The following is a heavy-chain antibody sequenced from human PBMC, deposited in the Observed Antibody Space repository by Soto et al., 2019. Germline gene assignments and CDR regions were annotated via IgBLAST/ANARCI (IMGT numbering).Heavy chain of an antibody. CDR1: GFTFSSYG. V-gene: IGHV3-33*01. CDR3: ARDTDWFDP. J-gene: IGHJ5*02. Sequence: QVQLVESGGGVVQPGRSLRLSCAASGFTFSSYGMHWVRQAPGKGLEWVAVIWYDGSNKYYADSVKGRFTISRDNSKNTLSLQMHSLRAEDTAVYYCARDTDWFDPWGQGTLVTVSS. CDR2: IWYDGSNK. D-gene: IGHD4-4*01.